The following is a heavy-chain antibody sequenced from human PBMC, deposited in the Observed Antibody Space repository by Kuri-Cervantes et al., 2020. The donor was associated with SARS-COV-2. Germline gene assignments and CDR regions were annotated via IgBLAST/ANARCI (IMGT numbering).Heavy chain of an antibody. D-gene: IGHD5-18*01. Sequence: GGSLRLSCAASGFTFDDYAMHWVRQAPGEGLEWVSGISWNSGSIGYADSVKGRFTISRDNAKNSLYLQMNSLRAEDTALYYCAKAYSYGHAYYFDYWGQGTLVTVSS. CDR1: GFTFDDYA. V-gene: IGHV3-9*01. CDR2: ISWNSGSI. J-gene: IGHJ4*02. CDR3: AKAYSYGHAYYFDY.